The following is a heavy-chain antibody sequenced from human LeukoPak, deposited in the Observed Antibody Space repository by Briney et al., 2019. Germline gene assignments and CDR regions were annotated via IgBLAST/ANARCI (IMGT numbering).Heavy chain of an antibody. CDR1: GGSFSGYY. CDR2: INHSGST. V-gene: IGHV4-34*01. D-gene: IGHD2-2*01. CDR3: ARAVVVGPAALNWFDP. J-gene: IGHJ5*02. Sequence: SETLSLTCAVYGGSFSGYYWSWIRQPPGKGLEWIGEINHSGSTNYNPSLKSRVTISVDTSKNQFSLKLSSVTAADTAVYYCARAVVVGPAALNWFDPWGQGTLVTVSS.